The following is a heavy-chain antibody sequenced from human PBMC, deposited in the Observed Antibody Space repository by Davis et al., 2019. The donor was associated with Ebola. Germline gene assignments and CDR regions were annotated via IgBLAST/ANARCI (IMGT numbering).Heavy chain of an antibody. J-gene: IGHJ4*02. D-gene: IGHD6-13*01. CDR3: ARDSVVGAAAGTGY. Sequence: SVKVSCKASGYTFTRYGMNWMRQAPGQGLEWMGRIIPILGIANYAQKFQGRVTITADKSTSTAYMELSSLRSEDTAVYYCARDSVVGAAAGTGYWGQGTLVTVSS. CDR1: GYTFTRYG. CDR2: IIPILGIA. V-gene: IGHV1-69*04.